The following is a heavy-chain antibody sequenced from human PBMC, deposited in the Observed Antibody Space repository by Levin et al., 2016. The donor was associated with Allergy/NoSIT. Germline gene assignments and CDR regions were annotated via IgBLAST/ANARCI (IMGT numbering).Heavy chain of an antibody. Sequence: WIRQPPGKGLEWVANIKQDGNEKYYVDSVKGRFTISRDNAKNSLYLQMSSLRAEDTAVYYCTGVAATRGQSADYWGQGTLVTVSS. CDR2: IKQDGNEK. J-gene: IGHJ4*02. D-gene: IGHD2-15*01. CDR3: TGVAATRGQSADY. V-gene: IGHV3-7*03.